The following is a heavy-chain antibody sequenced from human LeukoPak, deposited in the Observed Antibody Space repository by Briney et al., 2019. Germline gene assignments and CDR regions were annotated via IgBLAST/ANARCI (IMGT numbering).Heavy chain of an antibody. V-gene: IGHV4-59*08. CDR1: GGSISSYY. CDR3: ARAGYSYGTGYYFDY. D-gene: IGHD5-18*01. J-gene: IGHJ4*02. Sequence: SETLSLTCTVSGGSISSYYWSWIRQPPGKGLEWIGYISYSGGTNYNPSLKSRVTISLDTSKNQFSLKLNSVTAADTAVYYCARAGYSYGTGYYFDYWGQGALVTVSS. CDR2: ISYSGGT.